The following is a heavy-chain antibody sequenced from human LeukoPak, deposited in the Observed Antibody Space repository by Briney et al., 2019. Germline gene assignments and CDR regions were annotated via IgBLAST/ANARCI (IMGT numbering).Heavy chain of an antibody. CDR2: IKQDASDK. Sequence: PGGSLRLSCAASGFTFTNYWMSWVRQAPGKGLEWVASIKQDASDKYYVDSVKGRFTISRDNAKNSLFLQMISLRAEDTALYYCVREPVDYWGQGILVTVSP. J-gene: IGHJ4*02. CDR3: VREPVDY. CDR1: GFTFTNYW. V-gene: IGHV3-7*01.